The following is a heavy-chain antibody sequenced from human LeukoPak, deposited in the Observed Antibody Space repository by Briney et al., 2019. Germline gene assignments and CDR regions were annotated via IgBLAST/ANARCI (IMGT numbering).Heavy chain of an antibody. J-gene: IGHJ3*02. CDR3: ARAVRRIAAAGNGAFDI. D-gene: IGHD6-13*01. V-gene: IGHV1-2*02. CDR1: GYTFTDYY. Sequence: GASVKVSCKTSGYTFTDYYIHCVRQAPGQGLDWMGWINPNSGGTYYARKFQGRVTMTRDTSISTAYMELSRLRSDDTAVYYCARAVRRIAAAGNGAFDIWGQGTMVTVSS. CDR2: INPNSGGT.